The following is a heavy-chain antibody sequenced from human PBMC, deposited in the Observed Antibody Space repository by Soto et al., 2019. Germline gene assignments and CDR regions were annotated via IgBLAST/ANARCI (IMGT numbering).Heavy chain of an antibody. V-gene: IGHV4-39*01. CDR3: ARQRFYSNYGYCFDT. CDR1: GGSISSSSYY. J-gene: IGHJ5*02. Sequence: PSETLSPTWTVSGGSISSSSYYWGWLRQPPGKGLEWIGSTYYSRSTYYNPSLKRRVTISVDTSKNQFSLKLSSVTAGDTAVDYCARQRFYSNYGYCFDTWGQATLVTSPQ. D-gene: IGHD4-4*01. CDR2: TYYSRST.